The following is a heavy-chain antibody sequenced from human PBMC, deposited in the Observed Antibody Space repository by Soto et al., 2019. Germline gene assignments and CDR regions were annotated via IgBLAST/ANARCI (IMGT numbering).Heavy chain of an antibody. J-gene: IGHJ4*02. D-gene: IGHD6-13*01. V-gene: IGHV1-2*04. CDR3: ARGDFIAAAGPFDY. CDR2: INPNSCGT. Sequence: ASVKDSCKASGYTFTGYYMHWVRQAPGQGLEWMGWINPNSCGTNYAQKFQGWVTMTRDTSISTGYMELSRLRSGDAAVYYCARGDFIAAAGPFDYWGQGTLVTVSS. CDR1: GYTFTGYY.